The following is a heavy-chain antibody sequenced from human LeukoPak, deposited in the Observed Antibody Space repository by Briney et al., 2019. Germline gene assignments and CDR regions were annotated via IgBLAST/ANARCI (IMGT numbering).Heavy chain of an antibody. D-gene: IGHD3-3*01. J-gene: IGHJ6*04. CDR1: GGSISSYY. CDR2: IYYSGST. CDR3: ARDRGAGRFPFDV. Sequence: SETLSLTCTVSGGSISSYYWSWIRQPPGKGLEWIGYIYYSGSTNYNPSLKSRVTISVDTSKNQFSLKLSSVTAADTAVYYCARDRGAGRFPFDVWGKGTTVTVSS. V-gene: IGHV4-59*12.